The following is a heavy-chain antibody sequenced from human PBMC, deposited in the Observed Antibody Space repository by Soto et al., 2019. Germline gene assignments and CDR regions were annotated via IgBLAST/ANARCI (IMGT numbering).Heavy chain of an antibody. D-gene: IGHD6-13*01. J-gene: IGHJ6*02. V-gene: IGHV3-23*01. CDR2: ISGSGGST. CDR1: GFTFSSYA. Sequence: GGSLRLSCAASGFTFSSYAMSWVRQAPGKGLEWVSAISGSGGSTYYADSVKGRFTISRDNSKNTLYLQMNSLRAEDTAVYYCAKVAYSSSESYYYYGMDVWGQGPTVTVSS. CDR3: AKVAYSSSESYYYYGMDV.